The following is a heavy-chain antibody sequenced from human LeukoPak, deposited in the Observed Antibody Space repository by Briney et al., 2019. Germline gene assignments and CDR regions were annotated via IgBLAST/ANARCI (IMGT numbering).Heavy chain of an antibody. CDR2: IRSKAYGGTT. Sequence: GRSLRLSCTASGFTFGDYAMSWVRQAPGKGREWVGFIRSKAYGGTTEYAASVKGRFTISRDDSKSIAYLQMNSLKTEDTAVYYCTREKYSSSWYGYYYGMDVWGQGTTVTVSS. V-gene: IGHV3-49*04. D-gene: IGHD6-13*01. CDR3: TREKYSSSWYGYYYGMDV. J-gene: IGHJ6*02. CDR1: GFTFGDYA.